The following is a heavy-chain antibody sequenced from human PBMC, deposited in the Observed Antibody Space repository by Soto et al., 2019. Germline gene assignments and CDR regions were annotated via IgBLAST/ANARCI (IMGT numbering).Heavy chain of an antibody. D-gene: IGHD3-22*01. Sequence: QVQLVESGGGVVQPGTSLRVSCAASGFSFSSYSMHWVRQAPGKGLEWVAVISHDGSTKHYPDSVKGRLTISRDNSKKTLYLQMNSPRPEDTAVYYCARDGVVSSGPGFDYWGQGTLVTVSS. CDR1: GFSFSSYS. V-gene: IGHV3-30-3*01. J-gene: IGHJ4*02. CDR2: ISHDGSTK. CDR3: ARDGVVSSGPGFDY.